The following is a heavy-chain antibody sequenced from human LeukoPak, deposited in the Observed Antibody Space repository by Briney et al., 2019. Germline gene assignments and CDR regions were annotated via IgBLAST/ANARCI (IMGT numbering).Heavy chain of an antibody. V-gene: IGHV4-39*07. Sequence: PSETLSLTCTVSGGSISSSSYYWGWIRQPPGKGLEWIGSIYYSGSTNYNPSLKSRVTISVDTSKNQVSLKLSSVTAADTAVYYCARGPTYYDFWSGYSTVYYYGMDVWGQGTTVTVSS. D-gene: IGHD3-3*01. CDR1: GGSISSSSYY. CDR3: ARGPTYYDFWSGYSTVYYYGMDV. CDR2: IYYSGST. J-gene: IGHJ6*02.